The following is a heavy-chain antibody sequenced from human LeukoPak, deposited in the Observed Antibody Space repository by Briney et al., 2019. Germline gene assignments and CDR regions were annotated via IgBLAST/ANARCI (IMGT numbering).Heavy chain of an antibody. CDR3: SRQRGLRAIFDS. J-gene: IGHJ4*02. CDR2: FYYSGTT. Sequence: PGGSLRLSCAASGFTFSSYGMSWVRQPPGKGLEWIGSFYYSGTTYYNPSLKSRLTISGDTSKKQFSLKLSSVTAADTAVYYCSRQRGLRAIFDSWGQGTLVTVSS. CDR1: GFTFSSYG. V-gene: IGHV4-39*01. D-gene: IGHD3-16*01.